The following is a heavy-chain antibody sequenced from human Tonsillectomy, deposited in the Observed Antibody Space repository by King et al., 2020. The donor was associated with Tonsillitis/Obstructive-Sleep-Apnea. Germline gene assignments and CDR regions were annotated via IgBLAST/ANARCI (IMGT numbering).Heavy chain of an antibody. V-gene: IGHV3-23*04. J-gene: IGHJ6*03. D-gene: IGHD4-23*01. CDR1: GFTFRSYA. Sequence: VQLVESGGGLVQPGGSLRLSCAASGFTFRSYAMSWVRQAPGKGLEWVAGFSGSGGSTYYADSVKGRFTISRDNSKNTLYLQMNSLRAEDTAVYYCAKGPEYGCNLQVYYMDVWGKGTA. CDR2: FSGSGGST. CDR3: AKGPEYGCNLQVYYMDV.